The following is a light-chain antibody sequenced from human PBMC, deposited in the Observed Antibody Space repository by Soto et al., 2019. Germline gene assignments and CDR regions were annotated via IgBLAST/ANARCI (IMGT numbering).Light chain of an antibody. V-gene: IGKV1-5*01. CDR2: DAS. Sequence: IQMPQSPSTLSASVGDRVTITCRASQSISSWLAWYQQKPGKAPKLLIYDASSLESGVPSRFSGSGSRTEFTLTITSLQPDDFATYYCKQYTSDPWTCGQGTKG. CDR1: QSISSW. J-gene: IGKJ1*01. CDR3: KQYTSDPWT.